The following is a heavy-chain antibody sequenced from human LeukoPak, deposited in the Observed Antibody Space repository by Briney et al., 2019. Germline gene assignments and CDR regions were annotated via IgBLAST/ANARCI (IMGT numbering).Heavy chain of an antibody. J-gene: IGHJ1*01. CDR2: IRSSSNII. V-gene: IGHV3-48*04. D-gene: IGHD4-23*01. CDR3: ARRGGGYGGTTARYFQH. CDR1: GFTFSSYS. Sequence: GGSLRLSCAASGFTFSSYSMNWVRQAPGKGLEWVSYIRSSSNIIYYADSVKGRFTISRDNTKNSLYLQMNSLRAEDTAVYYCARRGGGYGGTTARYFQHWGQGTLVTVSS.